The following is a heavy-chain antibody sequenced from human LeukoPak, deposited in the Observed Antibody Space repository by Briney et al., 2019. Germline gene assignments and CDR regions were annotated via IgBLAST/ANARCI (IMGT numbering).Heavy chain of an antibody. CDR2: IHYIGST. D-gene: IGHD1-7*01. CDR1: GASVNGASVTTYY. Sequence: SETLSLTCTVSGASVNGASVTTYYWSWIRQPPGKGLEWFGYIHYIGSTSYNPSLKSRVTISGDRSKNQFSLNLTSVTAADTAVYYCARDQGGNYFNWGQGTLVTVSS. J-gene: IGHJ4*02. CDR3: ARDQGGNYFN. V-gene: IGHV4-61*01.